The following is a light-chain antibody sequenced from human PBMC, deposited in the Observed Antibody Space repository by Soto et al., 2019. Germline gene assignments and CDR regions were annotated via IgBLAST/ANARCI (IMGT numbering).Light chain of an antibody. V-gene: IGKV3-11*01. J-gene: IGKJ4*01. CDR1: QSIGSY. Sequence: EIALTQSPATLPLSPGERATLSCRASQSIGSYLAWYQQIPGKAPRLLIYDASNMATGIPVRFSGSGSGTDFTLTSSSLEPEDFAVYYCQQRSDWPTPTFGGGTKVEIK. CDR2: DAS. CDR3: QQRSDWPTPT.